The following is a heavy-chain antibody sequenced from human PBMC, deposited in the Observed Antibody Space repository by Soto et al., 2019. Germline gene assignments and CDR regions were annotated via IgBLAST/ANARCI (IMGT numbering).Heavy chain of an antibody. CDR3: ARNDYGDYGPYFDY. J-gene: IGHJ4*02. CDR2: IYHSGST. Sequence: SVTLSLTCTVAGGSISSGGYSWSWIRQPPGKGLEWIGYIYHSGSTYYNPSLKSRVTRSVDRSKTQFSLKLSSVTAADTAVYYCARNDYGDYGPYFDYWGQGTLVTVYS. D-gene: IGHD4-17*01. CDR1: GGSISSGGYS. V-gene: IGHV4-30-2*01.